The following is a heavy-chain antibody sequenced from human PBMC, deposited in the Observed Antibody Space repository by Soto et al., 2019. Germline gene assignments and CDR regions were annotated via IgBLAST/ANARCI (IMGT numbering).Heavy chain of an antibody. CDR2: ISGSGGST. Sequence: EVQLLESGGGLVQPGGSLRLSCAASGFTFSSYAMNWVRQAPGKGLEWVSGISGSGGSTYYADSVKGRFTISRDNSKNTLYLQMNSLRAEDTVVYYCARRSSGWYFDYWGQGTLVTVSS. CDR3: ARRSSGWYFDY. D-gene: IGHD6-19*01. CDR1: GFTFSSYA. J-gene: IGHJ4*02. V-gene: IGHV3-23*01.